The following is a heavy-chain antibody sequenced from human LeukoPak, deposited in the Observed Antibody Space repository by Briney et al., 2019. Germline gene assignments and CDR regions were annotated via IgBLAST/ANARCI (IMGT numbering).Heavy chain of an antibody. D-gene: IGHD3-10*01. V-gene: IGHV3-21*04. CDR2: ISSSSSYI. CDR1: GFTFSSYS. CDR3: AKGFVTYYDY. Sequence: PGGSLRLSCAASGFTFSSYSMNWVRQAPGKGLEWVSSISSSSSYIYYADSVKGRFTISRDTSKNTLYLQMKTLRAEDTALYYCAKGFVTYYDYWGQGTLVTVSS. J-gene: IGHJ4*02.